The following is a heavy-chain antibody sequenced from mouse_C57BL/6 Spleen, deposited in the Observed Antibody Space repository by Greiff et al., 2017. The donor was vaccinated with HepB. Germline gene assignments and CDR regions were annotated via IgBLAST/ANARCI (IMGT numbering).Heavy chain of an antibody. CDR1: GYTFTSYW. J-gene: IGHJ2*01. D-gene: IGHD4-1*01. CDR2: IDPSDSYT. Sequence: QVQLKQPGAELVMPGASVKLSCKASGYTFTSYWMHWVKQRPGQGLEWIGEIDPSDSYTNYNQKFKGKSTLTVDKSSSTAYMQLSSLTSEDSAVYYCARSGLGLYYFDYWGQGTTLTVSS. CDR3: ARSGLGLYYFDY. V-gene: IGHV1-69*01.